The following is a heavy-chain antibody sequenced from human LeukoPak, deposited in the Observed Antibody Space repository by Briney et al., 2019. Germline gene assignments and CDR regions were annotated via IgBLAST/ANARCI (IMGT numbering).Heavy chain of an antibody. CDR1: GFTFKNYW. V-gene: IGHV3-7*01. D-gene: IGHD3-3*01. Sequence: GGSLRLSCAASGFTFKNYWMSWVRQAPGKGLEWVANIKQDGSEKYSVDSVKGRFTISRDNAKNSLYLELNSLRAEDTAVYYCARVLDFWSGYYAASTYYYYMDVWGKGTTVIVSS. CDR2: IKQDGSEK. J-gene: IGHJ6*03. CDR3: ARVLDFWSGYYAASTYYYYMDV.